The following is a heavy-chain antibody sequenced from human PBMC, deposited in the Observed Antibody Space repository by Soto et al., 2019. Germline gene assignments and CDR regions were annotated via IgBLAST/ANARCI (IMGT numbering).Heavy chain of an antibody. Sequence: EVQLLESGGGLVQPGGSLRLSCAASGFTFSNYAMRWVRQAPGKGLEWVASVSDDGGSTYFAYSVKGRFTISRDNSKSMLYLQINSLRAEDTAVYYCAKRALSDHYRDVWGKGTTVIVSS. J-gene: IGHJ6*04. CDR3: AKRALSDHYRDV. V-gene: IGHV3-23*01. CDR1: GFTFSNYA. D-gene: IGHD1-26*01. CDR2: VSDDGGST.